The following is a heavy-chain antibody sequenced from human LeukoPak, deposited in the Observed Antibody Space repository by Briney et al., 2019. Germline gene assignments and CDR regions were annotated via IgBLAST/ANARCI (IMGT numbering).Heavy chain of an antibody. CDR3: ARPTVPADAFDI. J-gene: IGHJ3*02. Sequence: ASVKVSCKASGYTFTSYDINWVRQATGQGLEWMGWKNPNSGNTGYAQKFQGRVTITRNTSISTAYMELSSLRSEDTAVYYCARPTVPADAFDIWGQGTMVTVSS. D-gene: IGHD2-2*01. CDR2: KNPNSGNT. V-gene: IGHV1-8*03. CDR1: GYTFTSYD.